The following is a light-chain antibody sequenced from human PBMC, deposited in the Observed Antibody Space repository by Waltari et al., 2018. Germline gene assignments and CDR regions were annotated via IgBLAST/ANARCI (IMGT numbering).Light chain of an antibody. J-gene: IGKJ4*01. Sequence: EIVLTQSPDFQSVAPKETVIISCRASQNIATSIHWYQQKAGQSPKFIISYAFQPFSGVPSRFSGSGAGTDFTLTISSLEAEDAATYYCQQSTSFPLTFGGGTKVEIK. V-gene: IGKV6-21*01. CDR1: QNIATS. CDR2: YAF. CDR3: QQSTSFPLT.